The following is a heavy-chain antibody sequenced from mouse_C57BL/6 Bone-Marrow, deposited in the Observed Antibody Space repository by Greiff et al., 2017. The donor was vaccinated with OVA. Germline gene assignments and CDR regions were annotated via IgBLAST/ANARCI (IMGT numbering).Heavy chain of an antibody. D-gene: IGHD1-1*01. V-gene: IGHV1-64*01. CDR2: IHPNSGST. J-gene: IGHJ3*01. Sequence: QVQLQQPGAELVKPGASVKLSCKASGYTFTSYWMHWVKQRPGQGLEWIGMIHPNSGSTNYNEKFKSKATLTVDKSSSTAYMQLSSLTSEDSAFYYCSSSYYGSSNDWFAYWGQGTLVTVSA. CDR1: GYTFTSYW. CDR3: SSSYYGSSNDWFAY.